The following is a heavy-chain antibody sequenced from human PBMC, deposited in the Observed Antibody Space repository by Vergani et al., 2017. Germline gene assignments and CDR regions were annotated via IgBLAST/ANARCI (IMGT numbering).Heavy chain of an antibody. CDR2: IYYSGST. CDR1: GGSISSYY. D-gene: IGHD3-16*01. J-gene: IGHJ6*02. V-gene: IGHV4-59*01. Sequence: QVQLQESGPGLVKPSETLSLTCTVSGGSISSYYWSWIRQPPGKGLEWIGYIYYSGSTNYNPSLKSRVTISVDTSKNQFSLKLISVTAADTAVYYCARVGVTFGGHGMDVWGQGTTVTGSS. CDR3: ARVGVTFGGHGMDV.